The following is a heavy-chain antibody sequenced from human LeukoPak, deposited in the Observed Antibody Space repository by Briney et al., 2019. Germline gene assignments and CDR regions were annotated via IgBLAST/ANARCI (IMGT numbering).Heavy chain of an antibody. CDR3: ARLTGYSSESWFDP. V-gene: IGHV4-59*01. D-gene: IGHD3-9*01. J-gene: IGHJ5*02. CDR1: GGSISSYY. Sequence: SETLSLTCTVSGGSISSYYWSWIRQPPGKGLEWIGYIYYSGSTNYNPSLKSRVTISVETSKNEFSLKLRSVTAADTAVYYCARLTGYSSESWFDPWGQGTLVTVSS. CDR2: IYYSGST.